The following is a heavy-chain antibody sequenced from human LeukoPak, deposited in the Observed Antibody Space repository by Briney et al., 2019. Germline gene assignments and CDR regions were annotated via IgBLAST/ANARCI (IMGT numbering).Heavy chain of an antibody. CDR2: VHFDVRL. CDR3: AREGGFYRPLDY. D-gene: IGHD3-3*01. J-gene: IGHJ4*02. Sequence: PGGSLRLSCAASGFTFSSYAMSWGRQPPGKGLEWLGEVHFDVRLRYRPALKSRLLMSVDLPEIHTSLKLTSVTAADTAVYYCAREGGFYRPLDYSGRGTLVSVS. CDR1: GFTFSSYAM. V-gene: IGHV4-4*02.